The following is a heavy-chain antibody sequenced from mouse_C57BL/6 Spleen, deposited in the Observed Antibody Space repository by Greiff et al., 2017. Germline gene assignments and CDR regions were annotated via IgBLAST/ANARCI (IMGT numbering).Heavy chain of an antibody. CDR2: IWPGGGT. J-gene: IGHJ4*01. D-gene: IGHD3-1*01. Sequence: QVQLQQSGPGLVAPSQSLSITCTVSGFSLTSYAISWVRQPPGKGLEWLGVIWPGGGTNYNSALKSRPSISKDNSKSQVFLKMNSLRTDDTARYDCARKEGTARATDAMDYWGQGTSVTVSS. CDR1: GFSLTSYA. CDR3: ARKEGTARATDAMDY. V-gene: IGHV2-9-1*01.